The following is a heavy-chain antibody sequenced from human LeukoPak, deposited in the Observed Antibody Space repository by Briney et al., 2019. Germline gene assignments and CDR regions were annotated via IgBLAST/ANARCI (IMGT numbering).Heavy chain of an antibody. CDR2: ISYDGSNK. D-gene: IGHD6-6*01. Sequence: PGGSLRLSCAASGFTFSSYAMHWVRQAPGKGLEWVAVISYDGSNKYYADSVKGRFTISRDNAKNSLYLQMNSLRAEDTAVYYCARVRGLRYSSSSGLGYWGQGTLVTVSS. CDR1: GFTFSSYA. V-gene: IGHV3-30*04. CDR3: ARVRGLRYSSSSGLGY. J-gene: IGHJ4*02.